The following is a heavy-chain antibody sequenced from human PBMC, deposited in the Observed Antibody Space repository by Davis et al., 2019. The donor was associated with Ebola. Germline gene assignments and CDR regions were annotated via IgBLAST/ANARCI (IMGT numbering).Heavy chain of an antibody. CDR3: ARVRVDCSGGNCYSQFDF. J-gene: IGHJ4*01. CDR2: INWNGGST. V-gene: IGHV3-20*01. Sequence: GESLKISCAASGFTFDDYALSWVRQAPGKGLEWVSGINWNGGSTGYADSVKGRFTISRDNAKNSLFLQMNRLRAEDTALYHCARVRVDCSGGNCYSQFDFWGQGALVTVSS. CDR1: GFTFDDYA. D-gene: IGHD2-15*01.